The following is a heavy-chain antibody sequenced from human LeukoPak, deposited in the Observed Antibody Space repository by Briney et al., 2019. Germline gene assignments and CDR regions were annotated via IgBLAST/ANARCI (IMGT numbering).Heavy chain of an antibody. D-gene: IGHD4-17*01. Sequence: ASVKVSCKASGYTFTSYDFNWVRQAPGQGLEWMGWISAYNGNTNYAQKLQGRVTMTTDTSTSTAYMELRSLRSDDTAVYYCAATPDYGDYVDYWGQGTLVTVSS. CDR2: ISAYNGNT. CDR3: AATPDYGDYVDY. CDR1: GYTFTSYD. J-gene: IGHJ4*02. V-gene: IGHV1-18*01.